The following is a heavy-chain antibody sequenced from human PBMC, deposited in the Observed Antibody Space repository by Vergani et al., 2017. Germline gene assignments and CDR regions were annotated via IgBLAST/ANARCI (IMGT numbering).Heavy chain of an antibody. CDR3: AKDIISYYYGSGSYIFDY. CDR2: ISGSGGST. CDR1: GFTFSSYA. D-gene: IGHD3-10*01. Sequence: EVQLLESGGGLVQPGGSLRLSCAASGFTFSSYAMSWVRQAPGKGLEWVSAISGSGGSTYYADSVKGRFTISRDNSKNTLYLQMNSLRTEDTALYYCAKDIISYYYGSGSYIFDYWGQGTLVTVSS. V-gene: IGHV3-23*01. J-gene: IGHJ4*02.